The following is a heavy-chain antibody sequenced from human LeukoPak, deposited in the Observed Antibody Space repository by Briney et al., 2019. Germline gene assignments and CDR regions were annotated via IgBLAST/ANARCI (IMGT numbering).Heavy chain of an antibody. CDR2: IKSKTDGGTS. V-gene: IGHV3-15*01. CDR1: GVTFRNCG. CDR3: TTDLYSDSSDYDY. Sequence: GGSVRVSCEASGVTFRNCGMSWVRQAPGQGLEWIGRIKSKTDGGTSDYAAPVKGRFTITSDDSKNTLYLQINSLKVYDTAVYFCTTDLYSDSSDYDYWGQGTLVTVSS. J-gene: IGHJ4*02. D-gene: IGHD3-22*01.